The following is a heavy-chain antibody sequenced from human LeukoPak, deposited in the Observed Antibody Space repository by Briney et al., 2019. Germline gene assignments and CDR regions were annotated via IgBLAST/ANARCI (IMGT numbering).Heavy chain of an antibody. CDR2: SVPMFGTI. CDR3: ARGTTVTTAVLVPNDAFDI. D-gene: IGHD4-17*01. Sequence: SVKVSCKASGGTFYSYAINWVRQAPGQGLEWMGGSVPMFGTINFAPKFQGRVTITADESTSAAYMELTSLKSEDTAVYYCARGTTVTTAVLVPNDAFDIWGQGTMVTVSS. J-gene: IGHJ3*02. CDR1: GGTFYSYA. V-gene: IGHV1-69*13.